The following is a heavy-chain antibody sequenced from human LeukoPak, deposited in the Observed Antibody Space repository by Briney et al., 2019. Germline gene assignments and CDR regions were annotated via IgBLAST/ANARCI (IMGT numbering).Heavy chain of an antibody. Sequence: PGRSLRLSCAASGFSLSPCGMNWVRQAPGKGLEWVGGIKFDGIQEFYADSVKGRFTVSKDTSKNTLHLKMDSLRAEDTAVYYCASGSLGHYYDSSGYEYWGQGTLVTVSS. D-gene: IGHD3-22*01. CDR3: ASGSLGHYYDSSGYEY. V-gene: IGHV3-33*05. J-gene: IGHJ4*02. CDR1: GFSLSPCG. CDR2: IKFDGIQE.